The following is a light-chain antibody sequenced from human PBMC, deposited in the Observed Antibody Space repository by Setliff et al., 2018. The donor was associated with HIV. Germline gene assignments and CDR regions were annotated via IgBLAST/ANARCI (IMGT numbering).Light chain of an antibody. Sequence: DIVMTQSPDSLAVSLGERATINCKSSQSVLYSSNNKNYLAWYQQKPGQPPKLLIYWASTRESGVPDQFSGSGSGTDFTLTISSLQAEDVAVYYCQQYYSTPRFFGQGTKVDIK. J-gene: IGKJ2*01. CDR1: QSVLYSSNNKNY. V-gene: IGKV4-1*01. CDR3: QQYYSTPRF. CDR2: WAS.